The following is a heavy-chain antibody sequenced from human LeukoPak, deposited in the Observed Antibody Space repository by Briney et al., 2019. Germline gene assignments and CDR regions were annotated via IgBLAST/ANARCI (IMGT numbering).Heavy chain of an antibody. V-gene: IGHV4-38-2*02. Sequence: PSETLSLTCSVSGYSISGGYYWGWIRQPPGKGLEWIGSIFQSGNTYYSPSLKGRVTISVDSSKNQFSLKLSSVTAADTAVYYCARTTEGGYTYDYFYYYYMDVWGKGTTVTISS. D-gene: IGHD5-18*01. CDR2: IFQSGNT. J-gene: IGHJ6*03. CDR3: ARTTEGGYTYDYFYYYYMDV. CDR1: GYSISGGYY.